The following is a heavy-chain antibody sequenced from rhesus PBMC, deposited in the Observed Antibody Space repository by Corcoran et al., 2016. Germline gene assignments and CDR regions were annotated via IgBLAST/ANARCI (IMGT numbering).Heavy chain of an antibody. CDR1: GYSFTSSW. Sequence: EVPLVQSGAEVKRPGESLKITGKTSGYSFTSSWISWVRRLDGKGVVWMVAMYPSDSDTRYSPSFQGQVTISADKSISTAYLQWSRLKASDSATYYCARGGNYDWYFDIWGPGTPITISS. D-gene: IGHD4-35*01. CDR2: MYPSDSDT. CDR3: ARGGNYDWYFDI. V-gene: IGHV5-2*01. J-gene: IGHJ2*01.